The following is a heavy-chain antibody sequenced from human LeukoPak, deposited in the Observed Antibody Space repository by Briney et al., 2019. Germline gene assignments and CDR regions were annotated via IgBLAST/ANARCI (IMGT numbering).Heavy chain of an antibody. Sequence: ASVKVSCKASGYTFTGYYMHWVRQAPGQGPEWMGVISPSGGSTTYAQKFQGRVTLTRDMSTSTDYLELSSLRSEDTAVYYCARDNSVRDEAWWFNPWDQGTLVTVSS. V-gene: IGHV1-46*01. CDR2: ISPSGGST. J-gene: IGHJ5*02. CDR3: ARDNSVRDEAWWFNP. CDR1: GYTFTGYY. D-gene: IGHD5-24*01.